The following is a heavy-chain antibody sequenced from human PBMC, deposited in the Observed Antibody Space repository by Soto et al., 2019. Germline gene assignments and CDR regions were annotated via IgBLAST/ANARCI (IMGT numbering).Heavy chain of an antibody. V-gene: IGHV2-5*02. J-gene: IGHJ4*02. D-gene: IGHD3-3*01. CDR1: GFSLTTSGVG. CDR3: ALRILRTVFGLVTTTAIYFDF. Sequence: QITLNESGPTVVNPAEPLTLTCTFSGFSLTTSGVGVGWIRQSPGKAPEWLAPIYWDDDKRYSASLKSRLTITTGPPKDLVVLTMASVVSADTATYYCALRILRTVFGLVTTTAIYFDFWGQGTPVVVSS. CDR2: IYWDDDK.